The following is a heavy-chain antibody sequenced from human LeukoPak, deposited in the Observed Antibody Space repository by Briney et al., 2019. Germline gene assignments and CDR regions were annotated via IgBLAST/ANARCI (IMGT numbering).Heavy chain of an antibody. CDR2: ISSSGSTI. Sequence: TGGSLRLSCAASGFTFRDYYMSWIRQAPGKGLEWFSYISSSGSTIYYADSVKGRFTISRDNAKNSLYLQMNSLRAEDTAVYYCARDSEEDFDYWGQGTLVTVSS. V-gene: IGHV3-11*04. CDR3: ARDSEEDFDY. J-gene: IGHJ4*02. D-gene: IGHD3-10*01. CDR1: GFTFRDYY.